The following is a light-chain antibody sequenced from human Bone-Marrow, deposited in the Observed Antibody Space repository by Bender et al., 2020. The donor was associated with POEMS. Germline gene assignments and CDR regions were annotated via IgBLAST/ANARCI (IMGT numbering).Light chain of an antibody. J-gene: IGLJ2*01. CDR3: ASYSTTTTVI. CDR2: DVT. CDR1: SSDIGDHNY. V-gene: IGLV2-14*03. Sequence: QSALTQPASVSGSPEQTITIPCTGASSDIGDHNYVSWYQQHPIKAPKLLIFDVTDRPSGVSDRFSASKSGNTASLTISGLQAEDEADYYCASYSTTTTVIFGGGTKLTVL.